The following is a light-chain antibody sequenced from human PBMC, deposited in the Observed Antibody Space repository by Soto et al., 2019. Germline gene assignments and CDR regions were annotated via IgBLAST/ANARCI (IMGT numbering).Light chain of an antibody. CDR1: QSVGSY. J-gene: IGKJ4*01. Sequence: EIVLTQSPVTLSLSSGERATLSCRASQSVGSYFAWYQQKPGQAPRLLIYDASRRATGIPARFSGSGSGTDFTLTISSLEPEDFAVYYCQQRSDWPSTFGGGTRVEIK. V-gene: IGKV3-11*01. CDR3: QQRSDWPST. CDR2: DAS.